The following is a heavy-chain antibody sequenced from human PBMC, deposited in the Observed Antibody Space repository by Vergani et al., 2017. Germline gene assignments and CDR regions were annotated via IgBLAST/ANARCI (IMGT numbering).Heavy chain of an antibody. CDR2: TRYDGIVE. V-gene: IGHV3-30*02. Sequence: QVQLVESGGGVVQPGGSLRLSCAASGFTFTNHGMHWVRQAPGKGLEWVAFTRYDGIVEYYGDSVRGRFTISRDNSKNTLYLQMNRLRPEDTAVYYCATAGAAYCRGASCYDFFEYWGQGTLVTVAS. CDR1: GFTFTNHG. D-gene: IGHD2-15*01. J-gene: IGHJ4*02. CDR3: ATAGAAYCRGASCYDFFEY.